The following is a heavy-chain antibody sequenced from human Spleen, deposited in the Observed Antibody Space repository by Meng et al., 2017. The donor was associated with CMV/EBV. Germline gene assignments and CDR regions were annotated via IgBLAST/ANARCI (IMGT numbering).Heavy chain of an antibody. V-gene: IGHV4-39*01. CDR3: ARQASSGPMNWFDP. Sequence: SETLSLTCTVSGGSISSSSYYWGWIRQPPRKGLEWIGSIYYSGSTYYNPSLKSRVTISVDTSKNQFSLKLSSVTAADTAVYYCARQASSGPMNWFDPWGQGTLVTVSS. D-gene: IGHD6-19*01. J-gene: IGHJ5*02. CDR1: GGSISSSSYY. CDR2: IYYSGST.